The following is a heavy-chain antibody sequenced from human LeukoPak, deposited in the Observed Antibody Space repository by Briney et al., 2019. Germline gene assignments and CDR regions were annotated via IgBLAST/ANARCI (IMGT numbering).Heavy chain of an antibody. Sequence: SETLSLTCTVSGGSISSYYWSWIRQPPGRGLEWVGYISYSGSTNYNPSLKSRVTISVDTSKNQFSLKLSSVTAADTAIYYCARDGRAGSLFAYWGQGTLVTVSS. J-gene: IGHJ4*02. CDR1: GGSISSYY. CDR2: ISYSGST. V-gene: IGHV4-59*01. D-gene: IGHD6-19*01. CDR3: ARDGRAGSLFAY.